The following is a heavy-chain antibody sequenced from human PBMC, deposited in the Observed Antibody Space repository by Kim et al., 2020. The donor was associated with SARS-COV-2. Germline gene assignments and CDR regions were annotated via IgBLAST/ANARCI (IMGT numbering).Heavy chain of an antibody. D-gene: IGHD2-15*01. Sequence: GGSLRLSCAASGFTFSNAWMHWVRQAPGKGLEWVGRIKSKTDRGTTDYPAPVKGRFSISRDDSINTLYLQMNTLKTEDTAVYYCTTDLRTIGGTDSGWGQGTLVTVSS. CDR1: GFTFSNAW. CDR3: TTDLRTIGGTDSG. V-gene: IGHV3-15*01. J-gene: IGHJ4*02. CDR2: IKSKTDRGTT.